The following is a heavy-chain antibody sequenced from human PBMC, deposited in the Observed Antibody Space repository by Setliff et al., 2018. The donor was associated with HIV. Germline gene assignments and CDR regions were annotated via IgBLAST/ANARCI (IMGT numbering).Heavy chain of an antibody. V-gene: IGHV4-31*03. D-gene: IGHD1-1*01. Sequence: SETLSLTCTVTGGSISSGGFYWTWIRQHPGKGLEWIGYIYYSGSTYYNPSLKSRVTISVDTSKNQFSLKLSSVTAADTTVYYCARDGRLERGRSYAFDIWGQGTMVTVSS. CDR3: ARDGRLERGRSYAFDI. CDR2: IYYSGST. CDR1: GGSISSGGFY. J-gene: IGHJ3*02.